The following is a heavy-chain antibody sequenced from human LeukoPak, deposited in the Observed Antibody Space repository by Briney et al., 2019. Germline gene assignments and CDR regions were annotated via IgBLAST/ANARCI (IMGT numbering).Heavy chain of an antibody. CDR3: TTDLPYYDSSGYPFDY. CDR2: IKSKTDGGTT. V-gene: IGHV3-15*01. CDR1: RFSFSNAW. J-gene: IGHJ4*02. D-gene: IGHD3-22*01. Sequence: GGSLRLSCAASRFSFSNAWMSWVRQAPGKGLEWVGRIKSKTDGGTTDYAAPVKGRFTISRDDSKNTLYLQMNSLKTEDTAVYYCTTDLPYYDSSGYPFDYWGQGTLVTVSS.